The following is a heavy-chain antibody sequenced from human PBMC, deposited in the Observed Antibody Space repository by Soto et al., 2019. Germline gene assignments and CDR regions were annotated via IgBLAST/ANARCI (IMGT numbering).Heavy chain of an antibody. CDR1: GFSLSTTEVG. Sequence: QITLKESGPPLVKPTQTLTLTCTFSGFSLSTTEVGVAWIRQPPGKALEWLALIYWDDDKRYSPSLKSRLTITKDTPKNQVVLRMTNMDPVDTATYYCAHRFDWYYFDYWGQGTLVTVSS. D-gene: IGHD3-9*01. CDR3: AHRFDWYYFDY. V-gene: IGHV2-5*02. CDR2: IYWDDDK. J-gene: IGHJ4*02.